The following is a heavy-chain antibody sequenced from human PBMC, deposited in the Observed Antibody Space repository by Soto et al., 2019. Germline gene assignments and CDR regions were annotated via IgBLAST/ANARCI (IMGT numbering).Heavy chain of an antibody. CDR2: IRVKNGNT. Sequence: ASVKVSCKASGYTFNSYGISWVRQAPGQGLEWMGWIRVKNGNTNYAQNFQGRFTMTTDTSTSTAYMELRSLRSDDTAVYYCARGPAVGDIWGQGTMVTVSS. J-gene: IGHJ3*02. V-gene: IGHV1-18*01. CDR1: GYTFNSYG. D-gene: IGHD3-16*01. CDR3: ARGPAVGDI.